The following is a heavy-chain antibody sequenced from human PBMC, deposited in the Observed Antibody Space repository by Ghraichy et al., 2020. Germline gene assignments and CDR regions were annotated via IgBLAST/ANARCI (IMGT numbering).Heavy chain of an antibody. CDR2: IDPKRGNT. CDR1: GYNFIDYF. D-gene: IGHD4/OR15-4a*01. V-gene: IGHV1-2*02. Sequence: ASVKVSCKASGYNFIDYFIHWVRQAPGQGLEWMGWIDPKRGNTVYEQRFQGRVTFTRDTTISTVYMELWGLTSDDTAVFFCARSPSNGAKHWGQGTLVTV. J-gene: IGHJ4*02. CDR3: ARSPSNGAKH.